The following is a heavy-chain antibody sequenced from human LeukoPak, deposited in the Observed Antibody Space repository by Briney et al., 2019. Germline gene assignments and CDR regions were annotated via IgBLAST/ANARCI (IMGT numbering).Heavy chain of an antibody. Sequence: SETLSLTCTVSGGSISSYYWSWIRQPPGKGLEWIGYIYYSGRTNYNPSLKSRVTISVDTSKNQFSLKLSSVTAADTAVYYCARADTAMDPFDYWGQGTLVTVSS. D-gene: IGHD5-18*01. CDR2: IYYSGRT. V-gene: IGHV4-59*01. J-gene: IGHJ4*02. CDR1: GGSISSYY. CDR3: ARADTAMDPFDY.